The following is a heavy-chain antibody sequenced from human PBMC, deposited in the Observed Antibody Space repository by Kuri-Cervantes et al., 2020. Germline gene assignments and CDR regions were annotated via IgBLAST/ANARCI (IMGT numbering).Heavy chain of an antibody. J-gene: IGHJ3*02. Sequence: ETLSLTCTVSGGSVSSGSYWWSWIRQPPGKALEWLAHIFSNDEKSYSTSLKSRLTISKDTSKSQVVLTMTNMDPVDTATYYCARTRSAFDIWGQGTMVTVSS. CDR3: ARTRSAFDI. CDR2: IFSNDEK. V-gene: IGHV2-26*01. CDR1: GGSVSSGSYW.